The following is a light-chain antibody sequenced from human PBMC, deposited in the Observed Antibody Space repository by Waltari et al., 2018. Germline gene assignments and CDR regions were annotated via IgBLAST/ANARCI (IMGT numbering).Light chain of an antibody. V-gene: IGLV1-51*02. Sequence: QSVLTQPPSVSAAPGQRVTISCSGGSSNIGNNYVYWYRQFPGTPPKLLIYENSERPSGIPGRFSGSKSGTSATLDITGLQAGDEADYYCGTWDSSLSGAVFGGGTHLTVL. J-gene: IGLJ7*01. CDR2: ENS. CDR1: SSNIGNNY. CDR3: GTWDSSLSGAV.